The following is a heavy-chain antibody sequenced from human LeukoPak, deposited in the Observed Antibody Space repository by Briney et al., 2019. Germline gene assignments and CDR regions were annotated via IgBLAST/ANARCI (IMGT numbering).Heavy chain of an antibody. CDR2: IYSGGST. CDR3: ALDFWSGYYKAGYYYYGMDV. CDR1: GFTDSSNY. J-gene: IGHJ6*02. Sequence: GGSLRLSCAASGFTDSSNYMSWVRQAPGKGLEWVSVIYSGGSTYYADSVKGRFTISRDNSKNTLYLQMNSLRAEDTAVYYCALDFWSGYYKAGYYYYGMDVWGQGTTVTVSS. D-gene: IGHD3-3*01. V-gene: IGHV3-53*01.